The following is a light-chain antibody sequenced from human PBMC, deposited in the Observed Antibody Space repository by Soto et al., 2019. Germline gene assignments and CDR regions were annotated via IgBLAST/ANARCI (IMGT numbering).Light chain of an antibody. Sequence: SALTQPPSASGSPGQSVTISCTGTSSGVGAYNRVSWYQHHPGKAPKLMIYEVSKRPSGVPDRFSGSKSGNTASLTVSGLQAEDEADYYCTSYVGSSNVNWVFGGGTKLTVL. CDR3: TSYVGSSNVNWV. J-gene: IGLJ3*02. CDR1: SSGVGAYNR. V-gene: IGLV2-8*01. CDR2: EVS.